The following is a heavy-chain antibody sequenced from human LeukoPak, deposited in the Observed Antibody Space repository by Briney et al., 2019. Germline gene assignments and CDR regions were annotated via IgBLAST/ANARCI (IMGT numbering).Heavy chain of an antibody. CDR1: GDSVSSGY. J-gene: IGHJ1*01. D-gene: IGHD2-15*01. Sequence: SETLSLTCTVSGDSVSSGYWTWIRQLPGKGLEWIGYISDSGITDYNPSLKSRLTISVDTSNNKFSLNLHSVTAADTAVYYCAGRGHRYSRDWGQGILVTVYS. CDR3: AGRGHRYSRD. CDR2: ISDSGIT. V-gene: IGHV4-4*09.